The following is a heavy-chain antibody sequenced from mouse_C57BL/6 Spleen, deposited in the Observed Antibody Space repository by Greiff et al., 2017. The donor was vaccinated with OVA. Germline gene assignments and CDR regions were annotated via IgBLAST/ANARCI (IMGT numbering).Heavy chain of an antibody. CDR1: GYTFTSYW. CDR2: IDPSDSYT. J-gene: IGHJ4*01. D-gene: IGHD1-1*01. CDR3: ASYGSSGDYAMDY. Sequence: QVQLQQPGAELVMPGASVKLSCKASGYTFTSYWMHWVKQRPGQGLEWIGEIDPSDSYTNYNQKFKGKSTLTVDKSSSTAYMQLSSLTSEDSAVYYCASYGSSGDYAMDYWGQGTSVTVSS. V-gene: IGHV1-69*01.